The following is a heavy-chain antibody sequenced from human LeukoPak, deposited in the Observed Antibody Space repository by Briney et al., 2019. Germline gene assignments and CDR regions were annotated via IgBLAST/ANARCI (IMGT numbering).Heavy chain of an antibody. D-gene: IGHD5-18*01. V-gene: IGHV4-61*01. CDR2: IYYSGST. CDR1: GGSVRRGRFY. J-gene: IGHJ3*02. CDR3: ARDREYSYGDAFDI. Sequence: PSEDPFPTPTVPGGSVRRGRFYLGLVRQPPRKGLGWVGYIYYSGSTNYNPSLKSRVTISVDTSKNQFSLKLSSVTAADTAVYYCARDREYSYGDAFDIWGQGTMVTVSS.